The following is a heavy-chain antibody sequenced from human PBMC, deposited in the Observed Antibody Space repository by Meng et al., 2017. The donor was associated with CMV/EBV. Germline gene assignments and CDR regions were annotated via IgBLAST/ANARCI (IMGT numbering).Heavy chain of an antibody. CDR2: ISSSSSYI. D-gene: IGHD2-2*01. CDR3: VGGIVVVPAAIHYYYYGMDV. CDR1: GFTFNSYS. J-gene: IGHJ6*02. Sequence: GESLKISCAASGFTFNSYSMNWVRQAPGKGLEWVSSISSSSSYIYYADSVKGRFTISRDNAKNSLYLQMNSLRAEDTAVYYCVGGIVVVPAAIHYYYYGMDVWGQGTTVTVSS. V-gene: IGHV3-21*01.